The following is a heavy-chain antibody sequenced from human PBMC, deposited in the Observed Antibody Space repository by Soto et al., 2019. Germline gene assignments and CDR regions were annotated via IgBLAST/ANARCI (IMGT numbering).Heavy chain of an antibody. CDR1: GGSISSGDYY. D-gene: IGHD3-22*01. CDR3: ARLDYYHRQFDY. J-gene: IGHJ4*02. Sequence: PSETLSLTCTVSGGSISSGDYYWGWIRQPPGRGLEWIGYIYYSGGTYYNPSLKSRLTISVDTSKNRFSLRLSSVTAADTAVYYCARLDYYHRQFDYWGQGTLVTVSS. CDR2: IYYSGGT. V-gene: IGHV4-30-4*01.